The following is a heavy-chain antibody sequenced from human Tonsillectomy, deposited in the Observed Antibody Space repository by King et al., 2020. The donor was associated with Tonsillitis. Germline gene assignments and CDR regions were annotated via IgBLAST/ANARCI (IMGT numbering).Heavy chain of an antibody. CDR2: ISSSGSTI. Sequence: VQMVESGGGLVQPGGSLRLSCAASGFTFSSYEMNLVRQAPGKGLEWVSYISSSGSTIYYSDSVKGRFTISRDNAKKSLYLQMNSLRAEDTAVYYCARMGSLRYFDWSTFDYWGQGTLVTVSS. D-gene: IGHD3-9*01. CDR1: GFTFSSYE. J-gene: IGHJ4*02. V-gene: IGHV3-48*03. CDR3: ARMGSLRYFDWSTFDY.